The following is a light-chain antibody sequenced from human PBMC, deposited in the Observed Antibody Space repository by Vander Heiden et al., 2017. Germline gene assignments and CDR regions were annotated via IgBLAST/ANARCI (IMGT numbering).Light chain of an antibody. CDR3: QQDFSTLT. CDR2: GAS. CDR1: QSVLDRANNRNY. Sequence: DIVLSHASDSLTLSLGERATLHCKSSQSVLDRANNRNYLDWYQQKAGQPPKLIIYGASNRECGVPDRFSGSGSGTDFTLTSSSLQDEDVALYYWQQDFSTLTFGGGTKVQIK. V-gene: IGKV4-1*01. J-gene: IGKJ4*01.